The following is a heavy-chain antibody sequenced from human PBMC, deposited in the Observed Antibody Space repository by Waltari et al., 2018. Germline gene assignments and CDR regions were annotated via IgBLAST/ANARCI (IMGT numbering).Heavy chain of an antibody. CDR1: GYTFTSYG. Sequence: QVQLVQSGAEVKKPGASVKVSCKASGYTFTSYGIGWVRQAPGKGLEWVGWISAYNGNRYFEPRVQRRLTLTTDSSTTTAYMERTSRTFDDTAVYYCARGGLELGSAYHYNGMDVWGQGTTVIVS. J-gene: IGHJ6*02. V-gene: IGHV1-18*01. CDR3: ARGGLELGSAYHYNGMDV. CDR2: ISAYNGNR. D-gene: IGHD2-2*01.